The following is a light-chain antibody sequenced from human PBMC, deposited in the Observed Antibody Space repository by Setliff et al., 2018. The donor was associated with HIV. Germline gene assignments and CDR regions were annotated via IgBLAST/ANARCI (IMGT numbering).Light chain of an antibody. J-gene: IGLJ3*02. Sequence: QSVLTQPASASGSPGQAITISCTGTSSDVGSYRLVSWYKQHPGKAPKLMIYEVNKRPSGVSNRFSASKSGNTASLTISGLQAEDEADYYCCSYATSRSLVFGGGTKVTVL. V-gene: IGLV2-23*02. CDR3: CSYATSRSLV. CDR2: EVN. CDR1: SSDVGSYRL.